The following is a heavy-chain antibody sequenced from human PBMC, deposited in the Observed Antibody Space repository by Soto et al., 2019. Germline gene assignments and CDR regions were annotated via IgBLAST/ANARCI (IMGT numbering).Heavy chain of an antibody. J-gene: IGHJ6*03. CDR1: GGSISSSSYY. V-gene: IGHV4-39*01. CDR3: ARRRFDYYYYMDV. CDR2: IYYSGST. D-gene: IGHD3-16*01. Sequence: SETLSLTCTVSGGSISSSSYYWGWIRQPPGKGLEWIGSIYYSGSTYYNPSLKSRVTISVDTSKNQFSLKLSSVTAADTAVYYCARRRFDYYYYMDVWGKGTTVTVSS.